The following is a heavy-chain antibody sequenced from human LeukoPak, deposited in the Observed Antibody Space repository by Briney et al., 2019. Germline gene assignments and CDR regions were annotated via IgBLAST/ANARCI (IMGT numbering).Heavy chain of an antibody. CDR2: ISYDGSNK. CDR3: AGGRLLPDY. V-gene: IGHV3-30*14. CDR1: GFTFSSYS. Sequence: GRSLRLSCAASGFTFSSYSMHWVRQAPGKGLEWVAVISYDGSNKYYADSVKGRFTISRDNSKNTLYLQMNSLRAEDTAVYYCAGGRLLPDYWGQGTLVTVSS. D-gene: IGHD3-10*01. J-gene: IGHJ4*02.